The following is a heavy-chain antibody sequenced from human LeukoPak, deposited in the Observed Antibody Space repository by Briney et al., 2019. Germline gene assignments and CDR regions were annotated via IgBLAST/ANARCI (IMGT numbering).Heavy chain of an antibody. CDR3: VRDWDHFDFDS. CDR2: INPNSGGT. CDR1: GYTFTGYY. D-gene: IGHD3-9*01. Sequence: GASVEVSCKASGYTFTGYYMHWVRQAPGQGLEWMGWINPNSGGTNYAQKFQGRVTMTRDTSISTAYMELSSLRSEDTAVYYCVRDWDHFDFDSWGLGTLVTVSS. V-gene: IGHV1-2*02. J-gene: IGHJ5*01.